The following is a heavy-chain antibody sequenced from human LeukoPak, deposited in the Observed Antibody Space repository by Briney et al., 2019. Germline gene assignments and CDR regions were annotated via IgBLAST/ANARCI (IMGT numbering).Heavy chain of an antibody. Sequence: GGSLRLSCAASGFTFSYAWMTWVRQAPGKGLEWVGRIKSKSDAEITDYAAPVKGRFTLSRDESKNTLYLQMNSLKTEDTAVYYCATDPAYCGGDCPAYWGQGTLVTVSS. CDR1: GFTFSYAW. CDR2: IKSKSDAEIT. CDR3: ATDPAYCGGDCPAY. D-gene: IGHD2-21*02. J-gene: IGHJ4*02. V-gene: IGHV3-15*01.